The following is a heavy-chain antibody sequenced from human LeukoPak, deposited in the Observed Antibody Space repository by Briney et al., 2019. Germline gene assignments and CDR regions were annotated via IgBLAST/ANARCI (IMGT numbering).Heavy chain of an antibody. CDR1: GFTFSSYA. Sequence: PGGSLRLSCAASGFTFSSYAMHWVRQAPGKGLEYVSAISSNGGSTYYANSVKGRFTISRDNSKNTLYLQMGSLRAEDMAVYYCARASPYGSGSYYSYWGQGTLVTVSS. J-gene: IGHJ4*02. D-gene: IGHD3-10*01. CDR3: ARASPYGSGSYYSY. CDR2: ISSNGGST. V-gene: IGHV3-64*01.